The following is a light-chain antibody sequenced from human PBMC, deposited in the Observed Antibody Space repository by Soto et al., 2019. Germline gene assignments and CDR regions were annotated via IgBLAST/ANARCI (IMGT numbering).Light chain of an antibody. CDR2: RNN. J-gene: IGLJ3*02. V-gene: IGLV1-47*01. CDR3: AVWDDSLSGRV. CDR1: SSNIGSNY. Sequence: QSVLTQPPSASGTPGQRVTISCSGSSSNIGSNYVYWYQQLPGTAPKLLIYRNNQRPSGVPDRFSGSKSGTSASLAISGLRSEDEADYYCAVWDDSLSGRVSGGGTKLTVL.